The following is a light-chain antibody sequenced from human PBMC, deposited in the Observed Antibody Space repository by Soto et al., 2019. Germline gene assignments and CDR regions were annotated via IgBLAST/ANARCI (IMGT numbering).Light chain of an antibody. J-gene: IGKJ5*01. Sequence: DIQMTQNPSKLSASVGDTVTITCRASQSVSSWLAWYQQKPGKAPRLLIYMSSSLESGVPSRFSGSGSGTEFTLTISSLQPDDFATYYCQQYNTYPITFGQGTRLEIK. CDR3: QQYNTYPIT. CDR1: QSVSSW. V-gene: IGKV1-5*03. CDR2: MSS.